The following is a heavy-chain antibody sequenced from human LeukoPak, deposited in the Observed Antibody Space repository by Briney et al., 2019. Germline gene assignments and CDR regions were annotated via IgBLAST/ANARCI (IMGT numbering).Heavy chain of an antibody. Sequence: SETLSLTCTVSGGSISSGSYYWSWIRQPAGKGLEWIGRIYTSGSTNYNPSLKSRVTISVDTSKNQFSLKLSSVTAADTAVYYCARSFDRPGIVGDTYQHWGQGTLVTVSS. CDR2: IYTSGST. J-gene: IGHJ1*01. V-gene: IGHV4-61*02. CDR1: GGSISSGSYY. D-gene: IGHD1-26*01. CDR3: ARSFDRPGIVGDTYQH.